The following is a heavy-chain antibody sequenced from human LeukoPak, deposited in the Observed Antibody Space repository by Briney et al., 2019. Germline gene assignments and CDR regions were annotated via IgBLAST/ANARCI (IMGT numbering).Heavy chain of an antibody. CDR1: GFTFSSYG. CDR2: ISYDGSNK. CDR3: AKASGYPPDY. D-gene: IGHD3-22*01. J-gene: IGHJ4*02. Sequence: GRSLRLSCAASGFTFSSYGMHWVRQAPGKGLEWVAVISYDGSNKYYADSVKGRFTISRDNSKNTLYLQMNSPRAEDTAVYYCAKASGYPPDYWGQGTLVTVSS. V-gene: IGHV3-30*18.